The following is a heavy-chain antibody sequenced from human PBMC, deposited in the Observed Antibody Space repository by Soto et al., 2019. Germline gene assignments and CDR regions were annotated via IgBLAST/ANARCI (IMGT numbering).Heavy chain of an antibody. V-gene: IGHV4-30-4*01. CDR2: IYYSGST. J-gene: IGHJ4*02. Sequence: SETLSLTCTVSGGSISSGDYYWSWIRQPPGKGLEWIGYIYYSGSTYYNPSLKSRVTISVDTSKNQFSLKLSSVTAADTAVYYCARGTRSFLESLDYWGQGTLVTVSS. CDR3: ARGTRSFLESLDY. D-gene: IGHD3-3*01. CDR1: GGSISSGDYY.